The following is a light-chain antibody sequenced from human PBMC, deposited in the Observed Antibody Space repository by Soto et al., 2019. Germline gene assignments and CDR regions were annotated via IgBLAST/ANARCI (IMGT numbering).Light chain of an antibody. J-gene: IGKJ2*01. V-gene: IGKV1-39*01. Sequence: IQMTQSPSSLSASVGDRVTITCRASQSLSSRLTWYQQKPGEAPKLLIYETSSLHSGVPSRFSGSGSETDFTLTINSLQPEDFVTYYCQQSFSPPYTLGQGTKLEIK. CDR2: ETS. CDR3: QQSFSPPYT. CDR1: QSLSSR.